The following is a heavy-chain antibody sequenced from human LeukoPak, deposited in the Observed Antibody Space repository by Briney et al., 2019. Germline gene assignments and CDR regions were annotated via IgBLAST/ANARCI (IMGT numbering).Heavy chain of an antibody. CDR2: ISGSGGST. CDR1: GFTFSSYA. D-gene: IGHD2-15*01. CDR3: AKDILGYCSGGSCYTPLDY. Sequence: GGSLRLSCAASGFTFSSYAMSWVRQAPGKGLEWVSAISGSGGSTYYADSVKGRFTISRDNSKNTLYLQMNSLRAEDTAVYYCAKDILGYCSGGSCYTPLDYWGQGTLVTVSS. V-gene: IGHV3-23*01. J-gene: IGHJ4*02.